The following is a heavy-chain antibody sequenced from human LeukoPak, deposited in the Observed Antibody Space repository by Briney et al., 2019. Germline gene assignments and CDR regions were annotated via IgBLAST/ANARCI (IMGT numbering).Heavy chain of an antibody. CDR3: ARFAVHRRITVAGQFGLDY. CDR2: INPNSGGT. J-gene: IGHJ4*02. V-gene: IGHV1-2*06. Sequence: GASVKVSCKASGYTFTGYHLYWVRQAPGQELGWMGRINPNSGGTNYAQKFQGRVTMTRDTSISTAYTELSSLRSDDTAVYYCARFAVHRRITVAGQFGLDYWGQGTLVSVSS. D-gene: IGHD6-19*01. CDR1: GYTFTGYH.